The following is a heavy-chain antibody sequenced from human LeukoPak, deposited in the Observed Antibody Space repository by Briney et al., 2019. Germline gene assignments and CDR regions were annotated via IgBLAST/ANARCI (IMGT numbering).Heavy chain of an antibody. V-gene: IGHV1-8*01. D-gene: IGHD6-13*01. CDR3: ARIAAAGNRRLNY. Sequence: SVKVSCNASGSASTIYDINWVRQATGQGLEWMGWMNPNSGNTGYAQKFQGRITMTRNTSISTAYMELSSLTSEDTAVYYCARIAAAGNRRLNYWGQGTLVTVSA. CDR2: MNPNSGNT. CDR1: GSASTIYD. J-gene: IGHJ4*02.